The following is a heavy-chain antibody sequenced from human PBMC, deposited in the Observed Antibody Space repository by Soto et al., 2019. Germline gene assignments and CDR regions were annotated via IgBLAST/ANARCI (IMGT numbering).Heavy chain of an antibody. CDR1: GVPFSSYT. CDR2: IIPILGIA. Sequence: EASMEVSCKASGVPFSSYTISWVRQAPGQGLEWMGRIIPILGIANYAQKFQGRVTITADKSTSTAYMELSSLRSEDTAVYYCARGREQWLAYDAFDIWGQGTMVTVSS. D-gene: IGHD6-19*01. CDR3: ARGREQWLAYDAFDI. V-gene: IGHV1-69*02. J-gene: IGHJ3*02.